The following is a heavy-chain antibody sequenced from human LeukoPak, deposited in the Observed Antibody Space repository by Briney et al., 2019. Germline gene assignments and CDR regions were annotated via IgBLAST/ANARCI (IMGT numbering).Heavy chain of an antibody. D-gene: IGHD6-13*01. CDR1: GGSISSSSYY. V-gene: IGHV4-39*07. CDR3: ARGRSFSWYLGY. J-gene: IGHJ4*02. Sequence: PSETLSLTCTVSGGSISSSSYYWGWIRQPPGKGLEWIGSIYYSGSTYYNPSLKSRVTISVDTSKNQFSLKLSSVTAADTAVYYCARGRSFSWYLGYWGQGTLVTVSS. CDR2: IYYSGST.